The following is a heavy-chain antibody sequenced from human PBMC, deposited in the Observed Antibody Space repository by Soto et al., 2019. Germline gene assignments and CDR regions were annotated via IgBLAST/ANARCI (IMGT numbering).Heavy chain of an antibody. J-gene: IGHJ3*02. D-gene: IGHD3-22*01. V-gene: IGHV1-3*01. CDR3: ARVYYDSSGADAFDI. Sequence: ASVKVSCKASGYTFTSYAMHWVRQAPGQRLEWMGWINAGNGNTKYSQKFQGRVTITRDTSASTAYMELRSLRSDDTAVYYCARVYYDSSGADAFDIWGQGTMVTVSS. CDR1: GYTFTSYA. CDR2: INAGNGNT.